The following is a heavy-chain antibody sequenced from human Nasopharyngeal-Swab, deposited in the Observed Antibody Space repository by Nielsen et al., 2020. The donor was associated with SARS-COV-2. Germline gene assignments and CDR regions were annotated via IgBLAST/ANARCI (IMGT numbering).Heavy chain of an antibody. CDR1: GFTFSSYA. Sequence: GGSLRLSCAASGFTFSSYAMSWVRQAPGKGLERVSAISGSGGSTYYADSVKGRFTISRDNSKNTLYLQMNSLRAEDTAVYYCAKYYGDYPYYYYYMDVWGKGTTVTVSS. D-gene: IGHD4-17*01. V-gene: IGHV3-23*01. CDR2: ISGSGGST. CDR3: AKYYGDYPYYYYYMDV. J-gene: IGHJ6*03.